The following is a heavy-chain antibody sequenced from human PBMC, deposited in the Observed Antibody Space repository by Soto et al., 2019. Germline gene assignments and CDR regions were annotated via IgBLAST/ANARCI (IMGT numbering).Heavy chain of an antibody. D-gene: IGHD3-22*01. J-gene: IGHJ4*02. Sequence: SETLSLTCTVSGGSVSSSSYSWGWIRQSPGKGLEWIGTIYSSENTYYNPSLQSRVTISVDTSKNQFSLKLSSVTAADTAVYYCARVGPRNYYDSSGYYYYFDYWGQGTLVTVSS. CDR3: ARVGPRNYYDSSGYYYYFDY. CDR2: IYSSENT. CDR1: GGSVSSSSYS. V-gene: IGHV4-39*07.